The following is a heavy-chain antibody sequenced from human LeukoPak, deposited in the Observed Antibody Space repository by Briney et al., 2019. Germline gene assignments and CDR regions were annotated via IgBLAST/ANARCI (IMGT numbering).Heavy chain of an antibody. J-gene: IGHJ4*02. CDR2: INPNSGFT. CDR1: GYPFTGYY. D-gene: IGHD2-2*01. Sequence: ASVKVSCKASGYPFTGYYLHWVRQAPAQGLEWMGCINPNSGFTNYAQKFQGRVTMTRDTSISTAYMELSRLRSDDTAVYYCARLADCSSSSCRSFDYWGQGTLVTVSS. CDR3: ARLADCSSSSCRSFDY. V-gene: IGHV1-2*02.